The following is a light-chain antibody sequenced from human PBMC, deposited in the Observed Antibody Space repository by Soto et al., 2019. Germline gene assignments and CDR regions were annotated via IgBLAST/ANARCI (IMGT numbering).Light chain of an antibody. CDR2: DAS. J-gene: IGKJ1*01. CDR3: QQYGSSPWT. V-gene: IGKV3-20*01. CDR1: QSLTSDY. Sequence: EIVLTQSPGTLSLSPGERATLSCRASQSLTSDYLAWYQQKPGQTPRLLFFDASSRATGVPARFSAGGSGTDFTLIISSLEPEDFAVYYCQQYGSSPWTFGQGTKVDIK.